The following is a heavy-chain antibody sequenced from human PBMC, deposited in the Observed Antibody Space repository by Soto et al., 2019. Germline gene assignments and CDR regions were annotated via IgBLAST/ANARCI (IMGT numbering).Heavy chain of an antibody. CDR2: IFSNDEK. Sequence: ASGPTLVNPTETLTLTCTVSGFSLSNARMGVSWIRQPPGKALEWLAHIFSNDEKSYSTSLKSRLTISKDTSKSQVVLTMTNMDPVDTATYYCARTSYYYDSRTNWFDPWGQGTLVTVS. D-gene: IGHD3-22*01. J-gene: IGHJ5*02. V-gene: IGHV2-26*01. CDR1: GFSLSNARMG. CDR3: ARTSYYYDSRTNWFDP.